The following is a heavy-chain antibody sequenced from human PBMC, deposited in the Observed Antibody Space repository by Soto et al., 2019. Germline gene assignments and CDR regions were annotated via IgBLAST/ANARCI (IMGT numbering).Heavy chain of an antibody. CDR2: MNPNSGNT. Sequence: QVQLVQSGAEVKTPGASVKVSCNASGYTFPSNDINWVRQAPGQGRACMGWMNPNSGNTGYAPKCQGRPTTTRNTSVPPAYMELSGLRSEDTAIYYCARGAVTGITLCGVAIIGVHHYMDVCGKGTTVTVSS. CDR3: ARGAVTGITLCGVAIIGVHHYMDV. J-gene: IGHJ6*03. D-gene: IGHD3-3*01. V-gene: IGHV1-8*01. CDR1: GYTFPSND.